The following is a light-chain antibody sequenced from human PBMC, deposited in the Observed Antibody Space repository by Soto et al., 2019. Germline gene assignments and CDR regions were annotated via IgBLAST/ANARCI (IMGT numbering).Light chain of an antibody. J-gene: IGKJ1*01. CDR2: RAS. CDR3: QQSYSSPPWT. CDR1: QSISTY. V-gene: IGKV1-39*01. Sequence: DIQMTQYPSSLSASVGDRVTISCRASQSISTYLNWYQQKPGTAPRLLIYRASSVKSGVPPRFSGSGAGRDFTLTISSLRPDDIATYFCQQSYSSPPWTFGQGTMVEVK.